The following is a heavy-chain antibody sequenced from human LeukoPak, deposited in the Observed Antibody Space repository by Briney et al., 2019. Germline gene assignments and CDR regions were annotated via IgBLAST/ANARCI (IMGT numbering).Heavy chain of an antibody. CDR3: ARGGRYWEF. J-gene: IGHJ6*02. CDR2: INHSGST. Sequence: KPSETLSLTCAVYGGSFSGYYWSWIRQPPGKGLEWIGEINHSGSTNYNPSLKSRVTISVDTSKNQFSLKLSSVTAADTAVYFCARGGRYWEFWGQGTTVTVSS. D-gene: IGHD3-3*01. CDR1: GGSFSGYY. V-gene: IGHV4-34*01.